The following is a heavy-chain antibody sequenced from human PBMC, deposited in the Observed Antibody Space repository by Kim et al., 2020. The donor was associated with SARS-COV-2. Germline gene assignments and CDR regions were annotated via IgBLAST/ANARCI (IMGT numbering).Heavy chain of an antibody. CDR2: ISGSGGST. CDR1: GFTFSSYA. V-gene: IGHV3-23*01. Sequence: GGSLRLSCAASGFTFSSYAMSWVRQAPGKGLEWVSSISGSGGSTYYADSVKGRFTISRDNSKNTLYLQMNSLRAEDTAVYYCAKDPVLLWFGELWGAFDIWGQGTMVTVSS. CDR3: AKDPVLLWFGELWGAFDI. D-gene: IGHD3-10*01. J-gene: IGHJ3*02.